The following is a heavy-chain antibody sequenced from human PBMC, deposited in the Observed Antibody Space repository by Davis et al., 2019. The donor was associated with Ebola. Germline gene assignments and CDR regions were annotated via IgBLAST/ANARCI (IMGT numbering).Heavy chain of an antibody. Sequence: GESLKISCAASGFTFSSYAMHWVRQAPGKGLEWVAVISYDESNKYYADSVKGRFTISRDNSKNTLYLQMNSLRAEDTAVYYCARGSIASYWGQGTLVTVSS. CDR1: GFTFSSYA. J-gene: IGHJ4*02. D-gene: IGHD6-6*01. CDR2: ISYDESNK. V-gene: IGHV3-30-3*01. CDR3: ARGSIASY.